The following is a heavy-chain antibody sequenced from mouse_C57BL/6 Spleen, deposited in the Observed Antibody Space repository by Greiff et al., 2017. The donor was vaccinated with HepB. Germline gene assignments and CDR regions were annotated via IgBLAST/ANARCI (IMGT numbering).Heavy chain of an antibody. D-gene: IGHD2-4*01. V-gene: IGHV1-64*01. Sequence: VQLQQPGAELVKPGASVKLSCKASGYTFTSYWMHWVKQRHGQGLEWIGMIHPNSGSTNYNEKFKSKATLTVDKSSSTSYMQLSSLTSEDSAVYYCARGGYDYDGEFAYWGQGTLVTVSA. CDR3: ARGGYDYDGEFAY. CDR1: GYTFTSYW. J-gene: IGHJ3*01. CDR2: IHPNSGST.